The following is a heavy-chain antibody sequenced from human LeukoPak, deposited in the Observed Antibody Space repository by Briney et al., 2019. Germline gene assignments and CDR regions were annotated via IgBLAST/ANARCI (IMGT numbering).Heavy chain of an antibody. CDR2: IYPGDSDT. V-gene: IGHV5-51*01. D-gene: IGHD6-19*01. Sequence: GESLKISCKGSGYSFTSYWIGWVRQMPGKGLEWMGIIYPGDSDTRYSPSFQGQVTISADKSISTAYPQWSSLKASDTAMYYCARHWSSGWANFDYWGQGTLVTVSS. CDR3: ARHWSSGWANFDY. CDR1: GYSFTSYW. J-gene: IGHJ4*02.